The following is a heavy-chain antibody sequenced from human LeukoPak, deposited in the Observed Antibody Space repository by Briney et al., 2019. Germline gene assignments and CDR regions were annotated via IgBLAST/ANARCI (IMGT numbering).Heavy chain of an antibody. Sequence: GGSLRLSCAASGFTFSSYAMHWVRQAPGKGLEWAAVISYDGSNKYYADSVKGRFTISRDNAKNSLYLQMNSLRVEDTAVYYCARSTGWYPDYWGRGTLVTVSS. CDR3: ARSTGWYPDY. J-gene: IGHJ4*02. CDR2: ISYDGSNK. CDR1: GFTFSSYA. D-gene: IGHD6-19*01. V-gene: IGHV3-30-3*01.